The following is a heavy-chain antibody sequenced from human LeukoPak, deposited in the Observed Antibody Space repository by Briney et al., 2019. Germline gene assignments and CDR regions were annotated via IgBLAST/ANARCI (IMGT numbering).Heavy chain of an antibody. D-gene: IGHD3-3*01. CDR3: AASRWSGALDF. V-gene: IGHV3-74*01. J-gene: IGHJ4*02. CDR1: GFIFRDYW. CDR2: IDRDGFPT. Sequence: PGGSLRLSCAAYGFIFRDYWMLWVRQPPGKGLSWVSRIDRDGFPTIYADSVKGRFTVSRNNARNTLYLQMNNLRDDDSAVYYCAASRWSGALDFWGKGSLVTVSS.